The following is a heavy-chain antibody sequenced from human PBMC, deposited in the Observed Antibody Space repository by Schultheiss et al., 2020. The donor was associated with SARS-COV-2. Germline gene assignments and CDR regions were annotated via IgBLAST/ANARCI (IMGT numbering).Heavy chain of an antibody. J-gene: IGHJ5*02. Sequence: PVKVSCKASGYTFTSYGISWVRQAPGQGLEWMGGIIPIFGTANYAQKFQGRVTITADKSTSTVYMELSSLRSEDTAVYYCARSAGWFDPWGQGTLVTVSS. CDR2: IIPIFGTA. CDR3: ARSAGWFDP. V-gene: IGHV1-69*06. CDR1: GYTFTSYG.